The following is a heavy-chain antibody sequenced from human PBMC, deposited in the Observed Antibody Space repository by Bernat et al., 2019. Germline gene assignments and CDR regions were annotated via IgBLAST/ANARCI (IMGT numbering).Heavy chain of an antibody. CDR1: GGSISSSSYY. J-gene: IGHJ4*02. CDR3: ARGLTMVRGVIIRHSFFDY. Sequence: QLQLQESGPGLVKPSETLSLTCTVSGGSISSSSYYWGWIRQPPGKGLEWIGSIYYSGSTYYNPSLKSRVTISVDTSKNQFSLKLSSVTAADTAVYYCARGLTMVRGVIIRHSFFDYWGQGTLVTVSS. D-gene: IGHD3-10*01. V-gene: IGHV4-39*01. CDR2: IYYSGST.